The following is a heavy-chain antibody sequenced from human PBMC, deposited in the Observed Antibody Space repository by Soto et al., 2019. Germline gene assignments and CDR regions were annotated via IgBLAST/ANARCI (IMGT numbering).Heavy chain of an antibody. CDR3: AHRVAARPFGT. J-gene: IGHJ4*02. Sequence: QITLKESGPTLVKPTQTLTLTCTFSGFSLTTTGVGVGWICQPPGKALEWLALIYWDDDKRYSPSLKSRLTITKDTSKNQVVLTMTNMEPVDTATYYCAHRVAARPFGTWGQGTLVTVSS. D-gene: IGHD6-6*01. CDR1: GFSLTTTGVG. V-gene: IGHV2-5*02. CDR2: IYWDDDK.